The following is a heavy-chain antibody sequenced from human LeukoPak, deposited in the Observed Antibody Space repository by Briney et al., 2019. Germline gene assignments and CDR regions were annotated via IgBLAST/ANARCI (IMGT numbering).Heavy chain of an antibody. CDR3: ARATVVFSYRLFDF. D-gene: IGHD4-23*01. CDR2: IYYSGST. Sequence: PSETLSLTCTVSGGSISSSSYYWGWIRQPPGKGLEWIGSIYYSGSTYYNPSLKSRVTISVDTSKNQVSLKLNSVTAADTAVYYCARATVVFSYRLFDFWGQGTLVAVSA. CDR1: GGSISSSSYY. J-gene: IGHJ4*02. V-gene: IGHV4-39*07.